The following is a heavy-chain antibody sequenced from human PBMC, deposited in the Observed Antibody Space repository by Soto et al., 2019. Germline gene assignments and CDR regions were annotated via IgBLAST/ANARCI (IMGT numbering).Heavy chain of an antibody. CDR2: IDPSDSYT. CDR1: GYSFTSYW. V-gene: IGHV5-10-1*01. CDR3: ARLGGGSGSYYKSGGMDV. J-gene: IGHJ6*02. D-gene: IGHD3-10*01. Sequence: GESLKISCKGSGYSFTSYWISWVRQMPGEGLEWMGRIDPSDSYTNYSPSFQGHVTISADKSISTAYLQWSSLKASDTAMYYCARLGGGSGSYYKSGGMDVWGQGTTVTVSS.